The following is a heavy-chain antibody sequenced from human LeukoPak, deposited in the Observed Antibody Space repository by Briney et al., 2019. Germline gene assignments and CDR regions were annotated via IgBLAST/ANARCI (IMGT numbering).Heavy chain of an antibody. D-gene: IGHD6-19*01. Sequence: SETLSLTCTVSGGSISSSSYYWGWIRQPPGKGLEWIGSIDYSGSTYYNPSLKSRVTISVETSKNQFSLKLSSVTAADTAVYYCARHRPDMAGFDYWGQGTLVTVSS. CDR2: IDYSGST. V-gene: IGHV4-39*01. CDR1: GGSISSSSYY. J-gene: IGHJ4*02. CDR3: ARHRPDMAGFDY.